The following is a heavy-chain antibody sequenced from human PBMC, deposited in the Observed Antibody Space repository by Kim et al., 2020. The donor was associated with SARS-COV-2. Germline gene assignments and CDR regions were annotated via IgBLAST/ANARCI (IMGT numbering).Heavy chain of an antibody. V-gene: IGHV4-39*07. J-gene: IGHJ4*02. Sequence: SETLSLTCTVSGGSISSSSYFWGWIRQPPGKGLAWIGSISYSGSTYYNPSLKSRVTISVDTSKNQFSLKLNSVTAADTAVYYCARDSGTSGYDSPLDYWGQGTLVTVSS. CDR1: GGSISSSSYF. CDR2: ISYSGST. CDR3: ARDSGTSGYDSPLDY. D-gene: IGHD5-12*01.